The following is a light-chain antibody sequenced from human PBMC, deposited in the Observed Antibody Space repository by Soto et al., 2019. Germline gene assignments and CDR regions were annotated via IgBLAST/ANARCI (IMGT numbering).Light chain of an antibody. J-gene: IGKJ5*01. CDR1: QSISSY. CDR2: AAS. Sequence: DIQMTQSPSSLSASVGDRVTITCRASQSISSYLNWYQQKPGKAPKLLIYAASSLQSGVPSRFSGSGSGTDFTLTISSLQPEHFATYYCQQSYRTPPTFGPGTRLEIK. V-gene: IGKV1-39*01. CDR3: QQSYRTPPT.